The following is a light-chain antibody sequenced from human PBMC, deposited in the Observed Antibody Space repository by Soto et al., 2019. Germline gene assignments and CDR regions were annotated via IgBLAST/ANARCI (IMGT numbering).Light chain of an antibody. V-gene: IGKV3-20*01. CDR3: HQYDNAPQT. J-gene: IGKJ2*01. Sequence: EIVLTQSPGTLSLSPGERATLSCRASQSVSSNLAWYQQKPGQAPRLLIYGASTRATGIPARFSGSGYGTDFTLTISSLEPEDFAVYYCHQYDNAPQTYGQGTKVDIK. CDR2: GAS. CDR1: QSVSSN.